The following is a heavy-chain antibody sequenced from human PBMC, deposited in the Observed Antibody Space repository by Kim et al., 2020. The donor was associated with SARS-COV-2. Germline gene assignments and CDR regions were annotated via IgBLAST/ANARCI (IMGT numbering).Heavy chain of an antibody. J-gene: IGHJ4*02. Sequence: GGSLRLSCAASGLIFNNHALSWVRQAPGKGLEWVSTISGPGDSRYYADSVIGRFTISRDNVKHTLHLEMNRLRADDTAVYYCANLPLPVFTVIVGEYFASWGQGTLVTVSS. CDR3: ANLPLPVFTVIVGEYFAS. CDR2: ISGPGDSR. D-gene: IGHD3-3*01. CDR1: GLIFNNHA. V-gene: IGHV3-23*01.